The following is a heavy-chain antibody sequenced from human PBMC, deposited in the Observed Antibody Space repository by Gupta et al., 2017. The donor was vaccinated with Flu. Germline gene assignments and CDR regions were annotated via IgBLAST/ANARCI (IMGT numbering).Heavy chain of an antibody. Sequence: QVQLVESGGGVVQPGGSLTLSCAASGFTFSTYAMHWVRQAPGKGLEWVAVISRDGRDKHHADTVKGRFTISRDNSKSTLYLQMNSLRTEDTAVYYCAKDPSVAAVYYFDYWGQGTLVTVSS. V-gene: IGHV3-30*18. J-gene: IGHJ4*02. CDR1: GFTFSTYA. CDR3: AKDPSVAAVYYFDY. D-gene: IGHD6-13*01. CDR2: ISRDGRDK.